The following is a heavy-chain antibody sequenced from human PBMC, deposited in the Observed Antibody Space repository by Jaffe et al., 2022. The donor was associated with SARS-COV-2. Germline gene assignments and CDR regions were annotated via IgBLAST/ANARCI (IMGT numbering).Heavy chain of an antibody. CDR2: ISYDGSNK. CDR3: AKANYREEIYGMDV. V-gene: IGHV3-30*18. D-gene: IGHD4-4*01. J-gene: IGHJ6*02. Sequence: QVQLVESGGGVVQPGRSLRLSCAASGFTFSSYGMHWVRQAPGKGLEWVAVISYDGSNKYYADSVKGRFTISRDNSKNTLYLQMNSLRAEDTAVYYCAKANYREEIYGMDVWGQGTTVTVSS. CDR1: GFTFSSYG.